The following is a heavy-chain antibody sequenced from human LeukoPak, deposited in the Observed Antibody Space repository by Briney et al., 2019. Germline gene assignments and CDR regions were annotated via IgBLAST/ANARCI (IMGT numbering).Heavy chain of an antibody. CDR2: IDWDDDK. CDR1: GFSLSTNGMR. J-gene: IGHJ4*02. V-gene: IGHV2-70*04. D-gene: IGHD5-24*01. Sequence: SGPALVKPTQPLTLTCTFSGFSLSTNGMRVSWIRQPPGKALEWLARIDWDDDKFYSTSLKTRLTISKDTSKNLVVLIMTNMDPVDTATYYCARTADGSHFDYWGQGTLVTVSS. CDR3: ARTADGSHFDY.